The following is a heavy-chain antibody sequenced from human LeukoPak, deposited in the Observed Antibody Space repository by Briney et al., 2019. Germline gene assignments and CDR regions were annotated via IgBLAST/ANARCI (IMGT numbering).Heavy chain of an antibody. V-gene: IGHV4-59*01. CDR3: ARDEAVYYYDSSGYSPFDY. CDR2: IYYSGST. J-gene: IGHJ4*02. Sequence: SETLSLTCTVSGGSISSYYWSWIRQPPGKGLEWIGYIYYSGSTNYNPSLKSRVTISVDTSKNQFSLKLSSVTAADTAVYYCARDEAVYYYDSSGYSPFDYWGQGTLVTVSS. D-gene: IGHD3-22*01. CDR1: GGSISSYY.